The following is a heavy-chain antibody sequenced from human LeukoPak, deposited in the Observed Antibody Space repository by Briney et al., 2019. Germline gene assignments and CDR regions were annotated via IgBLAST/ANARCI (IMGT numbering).Heavy chain of an antibody. J-gene: IGHJ4*02. D-gene: IGHD3-3*01. CDR3: QSRFLEWLLDY. V-gene: IGHV4-30-4*01. CDR1: GGSISGADYY. CDR2: VHHSGLT. Sequence: SETLSLTCTVSGGSISGADYYWSWIRQPPGKGLEGIGYVHHSGLTYYNPSLKSRLAISVDTSKNQFSLKLNSVTAADTAMYYCQSRFLEWLLDYWGQGTLVTVSS.